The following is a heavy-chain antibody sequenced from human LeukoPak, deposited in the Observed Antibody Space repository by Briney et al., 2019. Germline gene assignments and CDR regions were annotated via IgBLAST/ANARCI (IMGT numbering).Heavy chain of an antibody. J-gene: IGHJ4*02. Sequence: GGSLRLSCAASGFTFSSSSVNWVRQAPGKGLEWVSSITRRSTYIYYADSMKGRFTISRDSAKNSLYLQMNSLRAEDTAVYYCAREMGGRGYDILTGYYYPYYFDYWGQGTLVTVSS. D-gene: IGHD3-9*01. CDR1: GFTFSSSS. V-gene: IGHV3-21*01. CDR2: ITRRSTYI. CDR3: AREMGGRGYDILTGYYYPYYFDY.